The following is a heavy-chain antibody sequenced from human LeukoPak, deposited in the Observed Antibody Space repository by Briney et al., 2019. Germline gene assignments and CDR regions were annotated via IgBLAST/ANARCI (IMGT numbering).Heavy chain of an antibody. Sequence: ASVKVSCKASGYTFTSYGISWVRQAPGQGREWMGWISAYNGNKNYAQKLQGRANMHTETSTSTAYMDLRSLRSDDTAVYYCAGDPSSVVGATDNWFDPCGEGALVTVSS. V-gene: IGHV1-18*01. J-gene: IGHJ5*02. CDR2: ISAYNGNK. CDR3: AGDPSSVVGATDNWFDP. CDR1: GYTFTSYG. D-gene: IGHD1-26*01.